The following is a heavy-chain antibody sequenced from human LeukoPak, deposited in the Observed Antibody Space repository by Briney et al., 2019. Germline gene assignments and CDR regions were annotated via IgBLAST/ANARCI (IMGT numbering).Heavy chain of an antibody. Sequence: PGGSLRLSCAASGFTFSSYGMSWVRQAPGKGLEWVSAISGSGGSTYYADSVKGRFTISRDNSKNTLYLQMNSLRAEDTAVYYCAKDRLRIAAAGTLFPPVDYGGQGPLVTVSS. CDR2: ISGSGGST. J-gene: IGHJ4*02. D-gene: IGHD6-13*01. V-gene: IGHV3-23*01. CDR1: GFTFSSYG. CDR3: AKDRLRIAAAGTLFPPVDY.